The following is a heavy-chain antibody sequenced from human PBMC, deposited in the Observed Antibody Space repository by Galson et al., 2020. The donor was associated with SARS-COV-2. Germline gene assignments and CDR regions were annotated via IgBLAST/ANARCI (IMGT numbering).Heavy chain of an antibody. J-gene: IGHJ5*02. V-gene: IGHV3-11*01. CDR1: GFTFSDYY. CDR3: ARDHGIAAAGLVFSWFDP. Sequence: GGTLRLSCAASGFTFSDYYMSWIRQAPGKGLEWVSYISSSGSTIYYADSVKGRFTISRDNAKNSLYLQMNSRRAEDTAVYYCARDHGIAAAGLVFSWFDPWGQGTLVTVSS. CDR2: ISSSGSTI. D-gene: IGHD6-13*01.